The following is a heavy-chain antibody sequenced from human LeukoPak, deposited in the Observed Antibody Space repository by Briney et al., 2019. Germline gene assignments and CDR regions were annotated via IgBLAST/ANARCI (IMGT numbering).Heavy chain of an antibody. CDR1: GGSISSYY. V-gene: IGHV4-59*01. Sequence: AETLSLTCTVSGGSISSYYWSWIRQPPGKALEWIGSIYYRGSTPYHPSLKSRVTISVDKSKNQFSLRLNSVTAADTAVYYCAGVLTGYYVAFWGQGTLVTVSS. J-gene: IGHJ4*02. D-gene: IGHD3-9*01. CDR2: IYYRGST. CDR3: AGVLTGYYVAF.